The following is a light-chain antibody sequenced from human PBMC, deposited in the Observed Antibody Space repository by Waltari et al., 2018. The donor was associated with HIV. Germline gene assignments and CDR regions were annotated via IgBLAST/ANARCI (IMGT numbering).Light chain of an antibody. J-gene: IGLJ1*01. CDR2: SNN. CDR1: SPNIGRNT. Sequence: QSVLTQPPSASGPPGQRVTIPCSGSSPNIGRNTVNWYQQLPGTAPKLLIYSNNQRPSGVPDRFSGSKSGTSASLAISGLQSEDEADYYCAAWDDSLNGYVFGTGTKVTVL. CDR3: AAWDDSLNGYV. V-gene: IGLV1-44*01.